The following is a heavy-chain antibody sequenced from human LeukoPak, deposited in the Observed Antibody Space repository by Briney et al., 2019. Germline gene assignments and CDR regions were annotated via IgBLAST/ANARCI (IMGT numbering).Heavy chain of an antibody. CDR3: ATKGQWLPLDY. D-gene: IGHD6-19*01. CDR1: GFTFSSYW. Sequence: GGSLRLSCAASGFTFSSYWMSWVRQAPGKGLEWVASIKQDGSEKYYVDSVKGRFTISRVNAKNSLYPQMDSLRAEDTAVYYCATKGQWLPLDYWGQGTLVTVSS. V-gene: IGHV3-7*05. CDR2: IKQDGSEK. J-gene: IGHJ4*02.